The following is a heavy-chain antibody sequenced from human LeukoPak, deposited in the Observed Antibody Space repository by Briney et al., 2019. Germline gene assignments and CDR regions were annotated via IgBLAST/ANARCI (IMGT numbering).Heavy chain of an antibody. J-gene: IGHJ4*02. V-gene: IGHV4-59*01. CDR2: IYSSGSS. Sequence: SETLSLTCTVSGGSISGYYWSWIRQPPGKGLEWIGHIYSSGSSKYNPSLKRRVTISVDTSKNQFSLKLSSVTAADTAVYYCARNYDSSGYAAFGYWGRGTLLTVSS. D-gene: IGHD3-22*01. CDR1: GGSISGYY. CDR3: ARNYDSSGYAAFGY.